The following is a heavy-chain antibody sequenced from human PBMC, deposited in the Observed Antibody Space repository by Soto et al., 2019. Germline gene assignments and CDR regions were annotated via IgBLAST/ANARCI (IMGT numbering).Heavy chain of an antibody. V-gene: IGHV1-46*01. CDR1: GYTFTSYY. J-gene: IGHJ5*02. Sequence: ASVKVSCKASGYTFTSYYMHWLRQAPGQGLEWMGIINPSGGSTSYAQKFQGRVTMTRDTSTSTVYMELSSLRSEDTAVYYCARAKSITIFGVVTNNWFDPWGQGTLVTVSS. CDR3: ARAKSITIFGVVTNNWFDP. D-gene: IGHD3-3*01. CDR2: INPSGGST.